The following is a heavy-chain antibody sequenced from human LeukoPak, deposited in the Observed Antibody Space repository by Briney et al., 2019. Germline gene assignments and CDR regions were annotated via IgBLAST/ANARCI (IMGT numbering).Heavy chain of an antibody. D-gene: IGHD3-22*01. J-gene: IGHJ1*01. Sequence: ASVKVSCKASGYTFTSYYMHWVRQAPGQGLAWMGIINPSGGSTSYAQKFQGGVTMTRDTSTSTVYMELSSLRSEDTAVYYCARDYYDSSGYYYFQHWGQGTLVTVSS. CDR2: INPSGGST. V-gene: IGHV1-46*01. CDR1: GYTFTSYY. CDR3: ARDYYDSSGYYYFQH.